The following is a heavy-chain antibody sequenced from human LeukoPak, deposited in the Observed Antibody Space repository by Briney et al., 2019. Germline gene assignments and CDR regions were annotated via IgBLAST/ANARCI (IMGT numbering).Heavy chain of an antibody. J-gene: IGHJ5*02. CDR2: ISAYNGNT. CDR3: ARVSATVESFDP. D-gene: IGHD4-11*01. V-gene: IGHV1-18*01. CDR1: GGTFSSYT. Sequence: ASVKVSCKASGGTFSSYTISWVRQAPGQGLEWMGWISAYNGNTNYAQKLQGRVTMTTDTSTSTAYMELRSLRSDDTAVYYCARVSATVESFDPWGQGTLVTVSS.